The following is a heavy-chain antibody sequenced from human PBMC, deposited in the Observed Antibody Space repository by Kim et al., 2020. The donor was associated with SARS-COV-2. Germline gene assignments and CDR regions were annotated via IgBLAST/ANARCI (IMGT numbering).Heavy chain of an antibody. D-gene: IGHD2-2*01. J-gene: IGHJ4*02. CDR3: AREDIVVVPAIDY. Sequence: YDDSVGGRLTISRDNSKNTLYLQMNSLRAEDTAVYYCAREDIVVVPAIDYWGQGTLVTVSS. V-gene: IGHV3-33*01.